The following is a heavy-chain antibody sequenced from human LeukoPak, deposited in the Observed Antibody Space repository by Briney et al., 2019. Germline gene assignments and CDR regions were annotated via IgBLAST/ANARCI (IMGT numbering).Heavy chain of an antibody. CDR2: IKQDGSEK. CDR3: ARGEGLLYLIEIQDAFDI. Sequence: GGSLRLSCAASGFTFSSYWMSWVRQAPGKGLEWVANIKQDGSEKYYVDSVKRRFTISRDNAKNSLYLQMTSLRAEDTAVYYCARGEGLLYLIEIQDAFDIWGQGTMVTVSS. CDR1: GFTFSSYW. V-gene: IGHV3-7*01. D-gene: IGHD2-2*02. J-gene: IGHJ3*02.